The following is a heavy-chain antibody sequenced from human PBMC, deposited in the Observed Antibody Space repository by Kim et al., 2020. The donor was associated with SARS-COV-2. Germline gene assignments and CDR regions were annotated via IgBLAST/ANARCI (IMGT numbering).Heavy chain of an antibody. Sequence: SETLSLTCTVSGGSISSSSYYWGWIRQPPGKGLEWIGSIYYSGSTYYNPSLKSRVTISVDTSKNQFSLKLSSVTAADTAVYYCARTSVLRYFDWLFAQLGFDYWGQGTLVTVSS. CDR3: ARTSVLRYFDWLFAQLGFDY. D-gene: IGHD3-9*01. J-gene: IGHJ4*02. V-gene: IGHV4-39*01. CDR2: IYYSGST. CDR1: GGSISSSSYY.